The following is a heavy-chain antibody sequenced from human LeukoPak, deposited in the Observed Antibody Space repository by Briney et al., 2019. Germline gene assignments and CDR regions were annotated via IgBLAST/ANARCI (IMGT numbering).Heavy chain of an antibody. CDR2: IYYSGST. Sequence: PSETLSLTCTVSGGSISSYYWSWIRQPPGKGLEWIGYIYYSGSTNYNPSLKSRVTISVDTSKNQFSLKLSSVTAAGTAVYYCARTEDWFDPWGQGTLVTVSS. V-gene: IGHV4-59*01. CDR1: GGSISSYY. D-gene: IGHD1-14*01. CDR3: ARTEDWFDP. J-gene: IGHJ5*02.